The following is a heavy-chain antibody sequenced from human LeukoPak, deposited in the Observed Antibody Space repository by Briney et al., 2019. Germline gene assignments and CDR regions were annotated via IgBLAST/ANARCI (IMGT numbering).Heavy chain of an antibody. V-gene: IGHV4-30-2*01. J-gene: IGHJ4*02. CDR2: NCHSGST. D-gene: IGHD3-9*01. CDR3: AREVRDFDILTGYYKRYFDN. Sequence: SETPSLTCAVSGGSISSGGYSWSWIRQPQGRGLEWIVYNCHSGSTYHNPYRKNPVTISLAKYQNQFSLQLMSVTAADTAVYYCAREVRDFDILTGYYKRYFDNWGQGTLVTVSA. CDR1: GGSISSGGYS.